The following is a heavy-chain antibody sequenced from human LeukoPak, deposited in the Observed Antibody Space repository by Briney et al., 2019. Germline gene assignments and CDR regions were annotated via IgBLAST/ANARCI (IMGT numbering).Heavy chain of an antibody. V-gene: IGHV5-51*01. CDR1: GYSFTSYW. Sequence: GESLKISCKGSGYSFTSYWIGWVRQMPGKGLEWMGIIYPGGSDTRYSPSFQGQVTISADKSISTAYLQWSSLKASDTAMYYCARRGYYDSSGHYEEYYFDYWGQGTLVTVSS. D-gene: IGHD3-22*01. CDR3: ARRGYYDSSGHYEEYYFDY. J-gene: IGHJ4*02. CDR2: IYPGGSDT.